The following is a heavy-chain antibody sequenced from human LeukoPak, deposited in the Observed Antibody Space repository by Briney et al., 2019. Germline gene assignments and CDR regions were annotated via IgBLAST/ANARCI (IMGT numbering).Heavy chain of an antibody. CDR3: ARAVDTAMVTKGFDY. Sequence: GRSLRLSCAASGFTFSSYAMHWVRQAPGKGVEWVAVISYDGSNKYYADSVKGRFTISRDNSKNTLYLQMNSLRAEDTAVYYCARAVDTAMVTKGFDYWGQGTLVTVSS. J-gene: IGHJ4*02. CDR2: ISYDGSNK. V-gene: IGHV3-30*04. CDR1: GFTFSSYA. D-gene: IGHD5-18*01.